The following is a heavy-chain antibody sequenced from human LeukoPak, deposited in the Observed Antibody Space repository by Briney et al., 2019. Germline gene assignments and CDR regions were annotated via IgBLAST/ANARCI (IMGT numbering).Heavy chain of an antibody. CDR1: GYTFTSYA. Sequence: GASVKVSCKASGYTFTSYAMNWVRQAPGQGLEWMGWINTNTGNPTYAQGFTGRFVFSLDTSVSTAYLQISSLKAEDTAVYYCARDPRNYGDLPGWYFDLWGRGTLVTVSS. V-gene: IGHV7-4-1*02. CDR2: INTNTGNP. J-gene: IGHJ2*01. CDR3: ARDPRNYGDLPGWYFDL. D-gene: IGHD4-17*01.